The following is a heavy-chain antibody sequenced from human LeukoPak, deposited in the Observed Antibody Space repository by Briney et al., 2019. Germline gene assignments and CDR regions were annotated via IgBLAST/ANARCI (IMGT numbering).Heavy chain of an antibody. J-gene: IGHJ4*02. CDR2: IRSKAYGGTT. V-gene: IGHV3-49*04. CDR1: GFTFGDYA. CDR3: SRDLFKDIVVVPAAMPDY. D-gene: IGHD2-2*01. Sequence: PGGSLRLFCTASGFTFGDYAMSWVRQAPGKGLEWVGFIRSKAYGGTTEYAASVKGRFTISRDDSKSIAYLQMNSLKTEDTAVYYCSRDLFKDIVVVPAAMPDYWGQGTLVTVSS.